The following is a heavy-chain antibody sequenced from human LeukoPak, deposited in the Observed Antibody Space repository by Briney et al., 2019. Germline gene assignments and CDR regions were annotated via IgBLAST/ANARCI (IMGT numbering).Heavy chain of an antibody. CDR1: GFTFSSYA. V-gene: IGHV3-23*01. D-gene: IGHD1-7*01. CDR3: AKVKGRGYTWNYYFDY. CDR2: ISGSGGGT. J-gene: IGHJ4*02. Sequence: GGSLRLSCAASGFTFSSYAMSWVRQAPGKGLEWVSAISGSGGGTYYADSVKGRFTISRDNSKNTLYLQMHSLRAEDTAVYYCAKVKGRGYTWNYYFDYWGQGTLVTVSS.